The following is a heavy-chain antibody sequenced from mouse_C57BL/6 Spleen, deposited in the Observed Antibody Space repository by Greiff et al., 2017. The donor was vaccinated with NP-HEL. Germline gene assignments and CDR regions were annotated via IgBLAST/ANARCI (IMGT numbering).Heavy chain of an antibody. V-gene: IGHV1-64*01. CDR2: IHPNSGST. CDR1: GYTFTSYW. CDR3: ARENFYYFDY. Sequence: PLHQPGAELVKPGASVPLSCKASGYTFTSYWMPWVTQRPGQGLEWIGMIHPNSGSTNYNEKFKSKATLTVDKSSSTAYMQLSSLTSEDSAVYYCARENFYYFDYWGQGTTLTVSS. J-gene: IGHJ2*01.